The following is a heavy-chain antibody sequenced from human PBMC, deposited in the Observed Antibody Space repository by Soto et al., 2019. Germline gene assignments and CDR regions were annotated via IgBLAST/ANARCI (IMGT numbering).Heavy chain of an antibody. CDR3: ASDSPGIPAAGTSWFDP. CDR1: GGSISSSNW. CDR2: IYHSGST. D-gene: IGHD6-13*01. V-gene: IGHV4-4*02. J-gene: IGHJ5*02. Sequence: PSETLSLTCAVSGGSISSSNWWSWVRQPPGKGLEWIGEIYHSGSTNYNPSLKSRVTISVDKSKNQFSLKLSSVTAADTAVYYCASDSPGIPAAGTSWFDPWGLVTLVSVS.